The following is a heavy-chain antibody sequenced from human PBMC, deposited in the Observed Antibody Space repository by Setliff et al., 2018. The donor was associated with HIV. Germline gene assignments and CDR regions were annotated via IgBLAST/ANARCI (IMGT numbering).Heavy chain of an antibody. D-gene: IGHD3-10*01. CDR3: ATYADRESNRFDP. CDR2: ICDSGIT. V-gene: IGHV4-59*01. J-gene: IGHJ5*02. CDR1: GGSISSYC. Sequence: PSETLSLTCTVSGGSISSYCWSWIRQPPGKGLEWIGYICDSGITKYSPSLKSRVTISVDRSKNQFSLKLSSVTAADTAIYYCATYADRESNRFDPWGQGILVTVSS.